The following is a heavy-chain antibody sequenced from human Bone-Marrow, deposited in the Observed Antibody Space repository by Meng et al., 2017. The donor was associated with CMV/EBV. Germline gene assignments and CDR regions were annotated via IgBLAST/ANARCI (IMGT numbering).Heavy chain of an antibody. J-gene: IGHJ4*02. D-gene: IGHD2-2*01. V-gene: IGHV4-34*01. CDR3: ARRPRVPAARSNFAY. CDR2: INHSGST. CDR1: GGSFSGYY. Sequence: SETLSLTCAVYGGSFSGYYWSWIRQPPGKGLEWIGEINHSGSTYYNPSLKSRVTISVDTSKNQFSLKLSSVTAADTAVYYCARRPRVPAARSNFAYWGPGPLVTCFS.